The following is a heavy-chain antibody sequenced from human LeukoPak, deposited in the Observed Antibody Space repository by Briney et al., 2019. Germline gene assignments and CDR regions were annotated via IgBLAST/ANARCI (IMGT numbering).Heavy chain of an antibody. J-gene: IGHJ5*02. CDR2: INHSGST. V-gene: IGHV4-34*01. CDR1: GGSFSGYY. CDR3: ARARSRYNWFDP. Sequence: SETLSLTCAVYGGSFSGYYWSWIRQPPGKGLEWIGEINHSGSTNYNPSLKSRATISVDTSKNQFSLKLSSVTAADTAVYYCARARSRYNWFDPWGQGTLVTVSS. D-gene: IGHD2-15*01.